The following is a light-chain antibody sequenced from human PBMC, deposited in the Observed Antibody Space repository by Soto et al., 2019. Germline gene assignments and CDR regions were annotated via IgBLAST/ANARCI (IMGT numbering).Light chain of an antibody. CDR1: QGVTTN. Sequence: EIVMTQSPASLSVSPGERVTLSCRAGQGVTTNFAWYQQKSGQSPRLLIYGASTRATGIPDRFSGSGSGPDFTLSITRLQPEDCAVYFCQQYGSSPWTSGQGTKV. V-gene: IGKV3D-15*01. CDR3: QQYGSSPWT. J-gene: IGKJ1*01. CDR2: GAS.